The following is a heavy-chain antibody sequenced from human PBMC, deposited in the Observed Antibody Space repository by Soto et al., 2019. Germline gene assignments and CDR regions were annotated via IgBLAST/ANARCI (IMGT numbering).Heavy chain of an antibody. CDR2: INPSGGSA. CDR1: GHTVIRSY. Sequence: ASVKLSCKASGHTVIRSYMHWVRQAPGQGLEWMGIINPSGGSATYAQKFQGRVTMTSDTSTSTVYMELSSLRSEDTAVYYCARDQLLVRGSSWSTRNWFDPWGQGTLVTVSS. J-gene: IGHJ5*02. CDR3: ARDQLLVRGSSWSTRNWFDP. D-gene: IGHD6-13*01. V-gene: IGHV1-46*01.